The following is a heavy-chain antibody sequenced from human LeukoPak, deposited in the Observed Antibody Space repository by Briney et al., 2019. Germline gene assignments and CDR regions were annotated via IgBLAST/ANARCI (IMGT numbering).Heavy chain of an antibody. CDR2: IKQDGSDK. Sequence: GGSLRLSCAASGFPFSHYWMIWVRQTPGKGLEWVANIKQDGSDKYYVDSVKGRFTTSRDNAKDSLYLQMTSLRVEDTAVYYCASQIEEWADYWGQGTLVTVSS. J-gene: IGHJ4*02. V-gene: IGHV3-7*01. CDR1: GFPFSHYW. D-gene: IGHD3-3*01. CDR3: ASQIEEWADY.